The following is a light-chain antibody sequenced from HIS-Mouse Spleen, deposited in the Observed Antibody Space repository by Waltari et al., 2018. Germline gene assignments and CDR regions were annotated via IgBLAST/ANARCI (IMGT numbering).Light chain of an antibody. CDR3: AAWDDRLNGWV. Sequence: QSGLTQQPSVSEAPRQRVTISCSGSSSNIGNNSVNWYQQLPGKAPKLLIYYDDLLPSGVSDRFSGSKSGTSASLAISGLQSEDEADYYCAAWDDRLNGWVFGGGTKLTVL. V-gene: IGLV1-36*01. CDR1: SSNIGNNS. J-gene: IGLJ3*02. CDR2: YDD.